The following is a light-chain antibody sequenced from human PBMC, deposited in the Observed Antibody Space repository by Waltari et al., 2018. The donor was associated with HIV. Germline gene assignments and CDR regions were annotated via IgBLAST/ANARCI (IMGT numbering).Light chain of an antibody. V-gene: IGKV1-5*03. J-gene: IGKJ2*01. CDR1: QNVDRW. Sequence: IQMTQSPSILSASVGDRVTITCRASQNVDRWLAWYQQRPGRAPKLLIYKASTLAYGGPARFTGSGSGTNFTLTINSLRPDDFATYYCQQYNSDFYTFGLGTRLDLK. CDR3: QQYNSDFYT. CDR2: KAS.